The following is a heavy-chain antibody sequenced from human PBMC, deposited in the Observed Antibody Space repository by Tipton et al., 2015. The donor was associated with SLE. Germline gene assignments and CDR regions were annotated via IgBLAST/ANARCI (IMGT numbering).Heavy chain of an antibody. Sequence: TLSLTCTVSGGSISTFHYWSWIRQPPGERLEWIGYIYFGSTSYNPSLKSRVTISEDTAKNQFSLKLSSVTAADTALYYCARVLLVDLGNDAFDIWGQGTMVTVSS. D-gene: IGHD2-15*01. CDR1: GGSISTFHY. V-gene: IGHV4-59*01. J-gene: IGHJ3*02. CDR2: IYFGST. CDR3: ARVLLVDLGNDAFDI.